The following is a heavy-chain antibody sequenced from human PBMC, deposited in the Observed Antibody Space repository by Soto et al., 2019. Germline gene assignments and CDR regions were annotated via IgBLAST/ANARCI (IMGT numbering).Heavy chain of an antibody. Sequence: QVKLVQSGAEVKKPGASVKVSCKASGYTFTSYGISWVRQAPGQGLEGMGWISAYNGNTNYAQKLQGRVTMTTDTSTSTDYMELRSLRSDDTAVYYCARVAIVVSSTFADYWGQGTLVTVSS. V-gene: IGHV1-18*04. J-gene: IGHJ4*02. CDR2: ISAYNGNT. CDR3: ARVAIVVSSTFADY. D-gene: IGHD2-15*01. CDR1: GYTFTSYG.